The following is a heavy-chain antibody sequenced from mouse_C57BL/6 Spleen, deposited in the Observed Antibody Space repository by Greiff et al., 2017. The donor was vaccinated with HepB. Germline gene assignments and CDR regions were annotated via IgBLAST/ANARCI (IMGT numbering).Heavy chain of an antibody. Sequence: VKLMESGPGLVAPSQSLSITCTVSGFSLTSYAISWVRQPPGKGLEWLGVIWTGGGTNYNSALKSRLSISKDNSKSQVFLKMNSLQTDDTARYYCARSPYYYGSRPYYFDYWGQGTTLTVSS. D-gene: IGHD1-1*01. CDR2: IWTGGGT. J-gene: IGHJ2*01. CDR1: GFSLTSYA. V-gene: IGHV2-9-1*01. CDR3: ARSPYYYGSRPYYFDY.